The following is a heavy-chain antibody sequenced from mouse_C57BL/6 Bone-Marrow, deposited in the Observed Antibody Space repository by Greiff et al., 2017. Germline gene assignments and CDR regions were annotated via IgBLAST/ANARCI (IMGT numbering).Heavy chain of an antibody. V-gene: IGHV1-26*01. CDR3: ANSYYFDY. CDR2: INPNNGGT. CDR1: GYTFTDYY. Sequence: EVQLQQSGPELVKPGASVKISCKASGYTFTDYYMNWVKQSHGKSLEWIGDINPNNGGTSYNQKFKGKDTLTVDKSSSTAYMELRSLTSEDSAVYYCANSYYFDYWGKGTTLTVSS. J-gene: IGHJ2*01.